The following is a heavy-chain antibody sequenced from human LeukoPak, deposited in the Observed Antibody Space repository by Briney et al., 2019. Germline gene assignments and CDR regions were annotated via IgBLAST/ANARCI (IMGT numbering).Heavy chain of an antibody. Sequence: SSETLSLTCAVSGVSISSSEWWIWVRQPPGQGLEWIGEIHRDGRTRYNPSLQTRVTMSIDYSKNQISLEVTSVTAADTVIYYCGKTDIYFNPIDYWGPGSLVTVSS. J-gene: IGHJ4*02. CDR2: IHRDGRT. D-gene: IGHD3-9*01. CDR1: GVSISSSEW. V-gene: IGHV4-4*02. CDR3: GKTDIYFNPIDY.